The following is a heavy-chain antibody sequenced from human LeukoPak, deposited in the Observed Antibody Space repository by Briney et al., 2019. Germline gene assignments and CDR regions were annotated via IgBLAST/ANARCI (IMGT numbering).Heavy chain of an antibody. Sequence: ASVKVSCKASGGTFSSYAISWVRQAPGQGLEWMGGIIPIFGTANYAQKFQGRVTITADESTSTAYMELSSLRSEDTAGYYCATRGVGRAAANSEFDYWGQGTLVTVSS. V-gene: IGHV1-69*13. D-gene: IGHD2-8*02. CDR1: GGTFSSYA. CDR2: IIPIFGTA. CDR3: ATRGVGRAAANSEFDY. J-gene: IGHJ4*02.